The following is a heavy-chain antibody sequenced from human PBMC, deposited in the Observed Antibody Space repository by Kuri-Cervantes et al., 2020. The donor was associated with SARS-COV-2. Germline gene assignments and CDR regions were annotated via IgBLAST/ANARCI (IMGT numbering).Heavy chain of an antibody. V-gene: IGHV3-72*01. Sequence: GGTLRLSCAASGVSFSDHYMDWFRQAPGKGLEWVGRIRNEVNSYTTEYAASVKGRFTISRADSQNSLFLQMNSLKTEDTAVYYCSACGSTYCYNYYYYGLDVWGQGTTVTVSS. CDR2: IRNEVNSYTT. CDR1: GVSFSDHY. J-gene: IGHJ6*02. CDR3: SACGSTYCYNYYYYGLDV. D-gene: IGHD2-2*01.